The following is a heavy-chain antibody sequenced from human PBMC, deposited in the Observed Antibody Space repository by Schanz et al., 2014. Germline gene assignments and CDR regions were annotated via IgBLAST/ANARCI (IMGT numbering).Heavy chain of an antibody. Sequence: QVQLQESGPGLVKPSETLSLTCTVSGGSISSDSYSWSWIRQPAGKGLEWIGRISTSGSTNYNPSLKSRLTISRTTPKNQLSLKLSAVTAADTAVYYCAGGRGEVATIFHYYYFYYMDVWGKGTTVSVSS. J-gene: IGHJ6*03. D-gene: IGHD5-12*01. CDR2: ISTSGST. V-gene: IGHV4-61*02. CDR1: GGSISSDSYS. CDR3: AGGRGEVATIFHYYYFYYMDV.